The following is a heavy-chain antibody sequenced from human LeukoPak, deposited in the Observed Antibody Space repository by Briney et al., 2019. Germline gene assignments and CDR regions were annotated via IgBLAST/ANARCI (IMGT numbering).Heavy chain of an antibody. CDR3: AKLSVWDGSGSYDY. V-gene: IGHV1-69*06. CDR2: IIPIFGTA. D-gene: IGHD3-10*01. CDR1: GGTFSSYA. J-gene: IGHJ4*02. Sequence: GASVKVSCKASGGTFSSYAISWVRQAPGQGLEWMGGIIPIFGTANYAQKFQGRVTITADKSTSTAYMELSSLRAEDSAIYYCAKLSVWDGSGSYDYWGQGTLVTVSS.